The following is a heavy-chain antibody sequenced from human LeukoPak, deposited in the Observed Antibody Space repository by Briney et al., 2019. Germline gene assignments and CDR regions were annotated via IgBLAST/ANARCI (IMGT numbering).Heavy chain of an antibody. CDR2: IYSRGST. D-gene: IGHD6-19*01. V-gene: IGHV3-53*01. CDR1: GFTVSNNY. CDR3: AKEAAVAGFDY. Sequence: PGGSLRLSCAASGFTVSNNYMSWVRQAPGKGLEWVSHIYSRGSTYHADSVKGRFTISRDNSKNTLYLQMNSLRAEDTAVYYCAKEAAVAGFDYWGQGTLVTVSS. J-gene: IGHJ4*02.